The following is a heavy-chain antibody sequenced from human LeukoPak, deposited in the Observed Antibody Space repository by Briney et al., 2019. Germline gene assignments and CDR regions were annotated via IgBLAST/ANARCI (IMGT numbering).Heavy chain of an antibody. Sequence: SETLSLTCAVSGGSISNYYWNWIRQPPGKGLEWIGYIYYSGSSNYNPSLKSRVTISVDTSKNQFSLKVNSVTAADTAVYFCARLSRGSSAGFDYWGQGILVTVSS. D-gene: IGHD6-6*01. J-gene: IGHJ4*02. CDR2: IYYSGSS. CDR1: GGSISNYY. V-gene: IGHV4-59*01. CDR3: ARLSRGSSAGFDY.